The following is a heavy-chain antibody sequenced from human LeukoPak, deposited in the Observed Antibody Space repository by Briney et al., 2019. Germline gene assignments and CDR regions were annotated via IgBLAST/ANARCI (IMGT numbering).Heavy chain of an antibody. V-gene: IGHV3-48*04. Sequence: GGSLRLSCAASVFTFSSYSMNWVRQAPGKGLEWVSYISSSGSTIYYADSVKGRFTIPRDNPKNSLYLQMNSLRAEDTAVYYCARVGDGYKWRGSAGTDYWGQGTLVTVSS. CDR2: ISSSGSTI. J-gene: IGHJ4*02. CDR3: ARVGDGYKWRGSAGTDY. D-gene: IGHD5-24*01. CDR1: VFTFSSYS.